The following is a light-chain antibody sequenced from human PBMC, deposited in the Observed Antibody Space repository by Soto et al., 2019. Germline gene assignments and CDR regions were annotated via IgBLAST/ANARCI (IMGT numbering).Light chain of an antibody. CDR3: SSYTSVSTYV. CDR1: SSYVGSYNR. V-gene: IGLV2-18*02. CDR2: EVS. Sequence: QSALTQPPSVSGSPGQSVTISCTGTSSYVGSYNRVSWYQQPPGTAPKPMIYEVSNRPSGVPDRFSGSKSGNTASLTISGLKAKYEADYYCSSYTSVSTYVFGTGTKLTVL. J-gene: IGLJ1*01.